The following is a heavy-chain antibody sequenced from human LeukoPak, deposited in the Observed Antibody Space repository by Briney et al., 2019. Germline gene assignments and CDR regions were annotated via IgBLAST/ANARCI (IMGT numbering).Heavy chain of an antibody. V-gene: IGHV3-23*01. Sequence: GGSLRLSCAASGFTFSSYAMSWVRQAPGKGLEWVSAISGSGGSTYYADSVKGRFTISRDDSKNTLYLQMNSLRAEDTAVYYCANSFYGSGYDYWGQGTLVTVSS. D-gene: IGHD3-10*01. CDR1: GFTFSSYA. CDR2: ISGSGGST. CDR3: ANSFYGSGYDY. J-gene: IGHJ4*02.